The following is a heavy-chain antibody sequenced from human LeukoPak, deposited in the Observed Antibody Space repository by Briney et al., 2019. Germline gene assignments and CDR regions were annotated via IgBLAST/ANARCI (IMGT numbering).Heavy chain of an antibody. CDR2: IKSKTDGGTT. J-gene: IGHJ4*02. D-gene: IGHD3-22*01. CDR1: GFTFSNAW. V-gene: IGHV3-15*01. CDR3: TTAYYYDSSGYYYGFDY. Sequence: GGSLRLSCAASGFTFSNAWMSWARQAPGKGLEWVGRIKSKTDGGTTDYAAPVKGRFTISRDDSKNTLYLQMNSLKTEDTAVCYCTTAYYYDSSGYYYGFDYWGQGTLVTVSS.